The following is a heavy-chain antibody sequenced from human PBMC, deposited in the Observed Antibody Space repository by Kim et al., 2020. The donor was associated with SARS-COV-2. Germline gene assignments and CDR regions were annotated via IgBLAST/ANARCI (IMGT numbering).Heavy chain of an antibody. CDR2: IYYSGST. Sequence: SETLSLTCTVSGGSISSSSYYWGWIRQPPGKGLEWIGSIYYSGSTYYNPSLKSRVTISVDTSKNQFSLKLSSVTAADTAVYYCARQSPRSHDYGEFDYWGQGTLVTVSS. CDR1: GGSISSSSYY. D-gene: IGHD4-17*01. J-gene: IGHJ4*02. CDR3: ARQSPRSHDYGEFDY. V-gene: IGHV4-39*01.